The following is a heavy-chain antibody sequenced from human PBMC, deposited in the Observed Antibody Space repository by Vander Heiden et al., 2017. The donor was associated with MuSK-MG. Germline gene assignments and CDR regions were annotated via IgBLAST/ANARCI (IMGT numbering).Heavy chain of an antibody. Sequence: QVQLVESGGVVVQPGTSLRLSCAASGFTCRGCGLHWVRQAPGKGLEWMAVIWYDGSNKYYADSVKGRFTISRDNSKNTLYLQMNGLRAEDTAVYYCARGLDRFDPWGQGTLVAVSS. V-gene: IGHV3-33*08. D-gene: IGHD1-1*01. J-gene: IGHJ5*02. CDR2: IWYDGSNK. CDR1: GFTCRGCG. CDR3: ARGLDRFDP.